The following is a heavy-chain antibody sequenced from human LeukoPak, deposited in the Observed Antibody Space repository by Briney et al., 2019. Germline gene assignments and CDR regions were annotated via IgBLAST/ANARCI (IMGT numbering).Heavy chain of an antibody. V-gene: IGHV3-23*01. D-gene: IGHD1-26*01. J-gene: IGHJ4*02. CDR1: GFTFSSYA. CDR3: AKDSGSYSNPYYFDY. Sequence: GGSLRLSCAASGFTFSSYAMSWVRQAPGKGLEWVSAISGSGGSTYYADSVKGRFTISRDNSKNTLYLQMNSLRAEDTAVYYCAKDSGSYSNPYYFDYWGQGTLATVSS. CDR2: ISGSGGST.